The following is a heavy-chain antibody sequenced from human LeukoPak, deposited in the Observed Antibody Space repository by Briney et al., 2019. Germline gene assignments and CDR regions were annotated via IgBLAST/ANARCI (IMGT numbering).Heavy chain of an antibody. Sequence: SETLSLTCTVPGGSINNYYWSWIRQPPGKGLEWIGYIYYSGNANYNPSLKSRVTISVDTSKNQFSVKLSSVTAADTAVYYCARIVPYNYGYIDYWGQGTLVTISS. CDR3: ARIVPYNYGYIDY. D-gene: IGHD5-18*01. CDR2: IYYSGNA. J-gene: IGHJ4*02. CDR1: GGSINNYY. V-gene: IGHV4-59*01.